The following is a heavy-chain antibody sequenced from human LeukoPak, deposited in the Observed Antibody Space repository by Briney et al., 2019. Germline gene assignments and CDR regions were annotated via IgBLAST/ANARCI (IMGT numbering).Heavy chain of an antibody. Sequence: ASVKVSCKASRYTFASYDINWVREAAGQGLEWMGWMNPNTGRTGYAQKFQGRITMTRDTSINTAYMELTNLRSEDTAIYYCARLSQTPDYYTLGGYYYLGYWGQGTPVTVSS. CDR3: ARLSQTPDYYTLGGYYYLGY. J-gene: IGHJ4*02. V-gene: IGHV1-8*01. D-gene: IGHD3-10*01. CDR1: RYTFASYD. CDR2: MNPNTGRT.